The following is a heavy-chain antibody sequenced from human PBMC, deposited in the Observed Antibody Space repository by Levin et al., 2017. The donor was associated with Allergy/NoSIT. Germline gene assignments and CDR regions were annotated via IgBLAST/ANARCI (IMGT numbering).Heavy chain of an antibody. D-gene: IGHD4-17*01. CDR2: IWYDGSNK. V-gene: IGHV3-33*01. CDR3: ARQTTVTPFDY. CDR1: GFTFSNHG. Sequence: GESLKISCAASGFTFSNHGMHWVRQAPGKGLEWVAVIWYDGSNKYYADSVKGRFTISRDNSKNTLYLQMNSLRVEDTAVYFCARQTTVTPFDYWGQGTLVTVSS. J-gene: IGHJ4*02.